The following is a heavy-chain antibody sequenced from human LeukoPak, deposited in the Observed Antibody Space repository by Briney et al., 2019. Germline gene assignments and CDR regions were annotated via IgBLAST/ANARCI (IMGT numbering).Heavy chain of an antibody. Sequence: WETLSLTCTVSGGSVSNSDYYWGWIRQPPGKGLEWIGSISYSGTTLYNASLKSRITLSVDTSKNQVFLKLSSLTAADTAVYFLARRAIECRCFCYPAYDYLGQGTLVTVFS. CDR1: GGSVSNSDYY. J-gene: IGHJ4*02. CDR3: ARRAIECRCFCYPAYDY. CDR2: ISYSGTT. V-gene: IGHV4-39*01. D-gene: IGHD2-15*01.